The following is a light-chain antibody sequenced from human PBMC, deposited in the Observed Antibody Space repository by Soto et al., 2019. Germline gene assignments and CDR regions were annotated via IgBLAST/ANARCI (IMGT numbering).Light chain of an antibody. CDR2: GAS. CDR3: QQYGSSLWT. Sequence: EIVLTQSPGTLSLSPGERATLSCRASQSVSSSYLAWYQQKPGQAPRLIIYGASSRATGIPDRFSGSGSGTDFTLTISRLEPEDVAVYYCQQYGSSLWTLGQGTKVDIK. J-gene: IGKJ1*01. V-gene: IGKV3-20*01. CDR1: QSVSSSY.